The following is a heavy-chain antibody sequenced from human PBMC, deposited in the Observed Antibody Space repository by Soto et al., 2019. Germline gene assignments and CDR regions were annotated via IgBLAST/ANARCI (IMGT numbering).Heavy chain of an antibody. CDR1: GFTFSSYA. Sequence: GGSLRLSCAASGFTFSSYAMHWVRQAPGKGLEWVAVISYDGSNKYYADSVKGRFTISRDNSKNTLYLQMNSLRAEDTAVYYCASPEREVVVIHRWGQGTLVTVSS. V-gene: IGHV3-30-3*01. CDR2: ISYDGSNK. D-gene: IGHD3-22*01. J-gene: IGHJ4*02. CDR3: ASPEREVVVIHR.